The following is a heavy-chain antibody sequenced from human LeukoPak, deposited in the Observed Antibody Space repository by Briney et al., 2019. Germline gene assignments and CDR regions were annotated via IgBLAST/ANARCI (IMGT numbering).Heavy chain of an antibody. D-gene: IGHD3-22*01. Sequence: HPGRSLRLSCAASGFTFDDYAMHWVRQAPGKGLEWVSGISWNSGSIGYADSVKGRFTISRDNAKNSLYLQMNSLRAEDTALYYCAKDKGRGYYDSSGYYWEMGDYWGQGTLVAVSS. CDR2: ISWNSGSI. J-gene: IGHJ4*02. V-gene: IGHV3-9*01. CDR3: AKDKGRGYYDSSGYYWEMGDY. CDR1: GFTFDDYA.